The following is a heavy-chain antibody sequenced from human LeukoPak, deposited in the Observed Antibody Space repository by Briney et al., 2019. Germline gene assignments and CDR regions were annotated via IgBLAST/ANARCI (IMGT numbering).Heavy chain of an antibody. CDR2: IYTSGST. CDR1: GGSISSGSYY. Sequence: SETLSLTCTVSGGSISSGSYYWSWIRQPAGKGLEWIGRIYTSGSTNYNPSLKSRVTISVDTSKNQFSLKLSSVTAADTAVYYCARVPLVNTAGGYYYYYMDVWGKGTTVTVSS. V-gene: IGHV4-61*02. D-gene: IGHD5-18*01. J-gene: IGHJ6*03. CDR3: ARVPLVNTAGGYYYYYMDV.